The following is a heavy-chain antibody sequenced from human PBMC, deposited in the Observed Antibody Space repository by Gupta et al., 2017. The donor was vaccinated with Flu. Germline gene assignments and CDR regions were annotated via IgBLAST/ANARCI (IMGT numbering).Heavy chain of an antibody. Sequence: QVQLQESGPGLVKPSQTLSLTCTVSGGSISSGSYYWSWIRQPAGKGLEWIGRIYTSGSTNYNPSLKSRVTISVDTSKNQFSLKLSSVTAADTAVYYCARQFIAGYCSSTSCSTNWFDPWGQGTLVTVSS. D-gene: IGHD2-2*01. J-gene: IGHJ5*02. CDR1: GGSISSGSYY. CDR2: IYTSGST. V-gene: IGHV4-61*02. CDR3: ARQFIAGYCSSTSCSTNWFDP.